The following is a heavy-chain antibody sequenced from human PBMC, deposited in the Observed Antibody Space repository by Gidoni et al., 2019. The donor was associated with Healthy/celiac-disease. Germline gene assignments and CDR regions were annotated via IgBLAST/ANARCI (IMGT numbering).Heavy chain of an antibody. D-gene: IGHD5-18*01. V-gene: IGHV1-69*01. CDR1: GGTFSSYA. Sequence: SCKASGGTFSSYAISWVRQAPGQGLEWMGGIIPIFGTANYAQKFQGRVTITADESTSTAYMELSSLRSEDTAVYYCARGGSIQLWQPALGSDPLGMDVWGQGTTVTVSS. J-gene: IGHJ6*02. CDR2: IIPIFGTA. CDR3: ARGGSIQLWQPALGSDPLGMDV.